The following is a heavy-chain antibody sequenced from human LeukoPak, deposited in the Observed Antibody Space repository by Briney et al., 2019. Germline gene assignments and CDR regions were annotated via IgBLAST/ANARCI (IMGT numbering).Heavy chain of an antibody. V-gene: IGHV3-48*03. D-gene: IGHD3-10*02. CDR1: GFTFSSYE. CDR2: ISSSGSTI. J-gene: IGHJ6*04. Sequence: GGSLRLSCAASGFTFSSYEMNWVRQAPGKGLEWVSYISSSGSTIYYADPVKGRFTISRDNAKNSLYLQMNSLRAEDTAVYYCAELGITMIGGVWGKGTTVTISS. CDR3: AELGITMIGGV.